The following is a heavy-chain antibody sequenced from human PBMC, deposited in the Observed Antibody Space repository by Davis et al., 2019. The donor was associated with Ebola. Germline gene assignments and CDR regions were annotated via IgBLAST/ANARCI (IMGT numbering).Heavy chain of an antibody. V-gene: IGHV3-66*04. J-gene: IGHJ1*01. CDR1: GFTVDSYY. CDR2: IKSGGST. D-gene: IGHD4-17*01. Sequence: GESLKISCAASGFTVDSYYMTWVRQAPGKGLQWVSLIKSGGSTHYADSVKGRFTISRDNSKNTLNLQMNSLRAEDTAIYYCAKLDYNDSYFQDWGQGTLVTVSS. CDR3: AKLDYNDSYFQD.